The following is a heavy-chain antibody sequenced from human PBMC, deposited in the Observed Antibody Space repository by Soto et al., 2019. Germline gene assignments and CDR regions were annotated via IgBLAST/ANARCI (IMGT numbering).Heavy chain of an antibody. D-gene: IGHD6-19*01. CDR3: ARHERVAVAAI. Sequence: AASVKVSCKASGGTFSSYAISWVRQAPGQGLEWMGGIIPIFGTANYAQKFQGRVTITADESTSTAYMELSSLRSEDTAVYYCARHERVAVAAIWGQGTLVTVSS. CDR1: GGTFSSYA. V-gene: IGHV1-69*13. J-gene: IGHJ4*02. CDR2: IIPIFGTA.